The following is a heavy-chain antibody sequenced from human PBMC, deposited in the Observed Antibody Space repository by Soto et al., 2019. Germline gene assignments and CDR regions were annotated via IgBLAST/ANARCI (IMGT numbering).Heavy chain of an antibody. V-gene: IGHV3-15*01. CDR1: GFTLNNAW. D-gene: IGHD2-2*01. J-gene: IGHJ5*02. CDR3: TTLRKYLAGFDP. CDR2: IRSKTDGGTT. Sequence: PVGSLRLSCAGSGFTLNNAWMSWVRQAPGKGLEWVGRIRSKTDGGTTDYAAPVKGRFTISRDDSKNTLYLQMNSLKTEDTAVYFCTTLRKYLAGFDPWGQGTLVTVSS.